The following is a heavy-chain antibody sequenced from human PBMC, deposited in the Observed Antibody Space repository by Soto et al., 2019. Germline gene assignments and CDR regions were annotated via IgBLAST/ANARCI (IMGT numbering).Heavy chain of an antibody. CDR2: IYYSGST. J-gene: IGHJ4*02. D-gene: IGHD6-6*01. V-gene: IGHV4-59*01. CDR3: ARGNQARQLVQMYYFDY. CDR1: GGSISSYY. Sequence: LSLTCTVSGGSISSYYWSWIRQPPGKGLEWIGYIYYSGSTNYNPSLKSRVTISVDTSKNQFSLKLSSVTAADTAVYYCARGNQARQLVQMYYFDYWGQGTLVTVSS.